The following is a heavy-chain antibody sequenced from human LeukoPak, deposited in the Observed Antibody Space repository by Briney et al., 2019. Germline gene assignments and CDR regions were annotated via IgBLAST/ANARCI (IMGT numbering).Heavy chain of an antibody. CDR1: GFTFSSYA. D-gene: IGHD6-13*01. CDR3: ASGIKEQLPGAFDI. CDR2: ISYDGSNK. J-gene: IGHJ3*02. V-gene: IGHV3-30-3*01. Sequence: GRSLRLSCAASGFTFSSYAMHWVRQAPGKGLEWVAVISYDGSNKYYADSVKGRFTISRDNSKNTLYLQMNSLRAEDTAVYYCASGIKEQLPGAFDIWGQGTMVTVSS.